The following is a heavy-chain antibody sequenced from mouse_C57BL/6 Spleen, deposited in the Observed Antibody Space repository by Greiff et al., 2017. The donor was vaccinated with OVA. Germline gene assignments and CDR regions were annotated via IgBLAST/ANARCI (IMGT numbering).Heavy chain of an antibody. V-gene: IGHV1-55*01. J-gene: IGHJ4*01. CDR2: IYPGSGST. Sequence: QVQLQQPGAELVKPGASVTMSCKASGYTFTSYWITWVKQRPGQGLEWIGDIYPGSGSTNYNEKFKGKAILTVAKSSSTAYMQLSSLTSEDSAVYYCARRDYGSSYDAMDYWGQGTLVTVSS. CDR3: ARRDYGSSYDAMDY. D-gene: IGHD1-1*01. CDR1: GYTFTSYW.